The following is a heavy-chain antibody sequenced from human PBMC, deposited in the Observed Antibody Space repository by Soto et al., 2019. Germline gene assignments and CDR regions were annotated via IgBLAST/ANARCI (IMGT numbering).Heavy chain of an antibody. J-gene: IGHJ6*02. CDR3: ARDPRSYYDFWSGRYYYYGMDV. V-gene: IGHV1-69*13. CDR2: IIPIFGTA. D-gene: IGHD3-3*01. CDR1: GGTFSSYA. Sequence: SVKVSCTASGGTFSSYASSWVRQAPGQGLEWMGGIIPIFGTANYAQKFQGRVTITADESTSTAYMELSSLRSEDTAVYYCARDPRSYYDFWSGRYYYYGMDVWGQGTTVTVSS.